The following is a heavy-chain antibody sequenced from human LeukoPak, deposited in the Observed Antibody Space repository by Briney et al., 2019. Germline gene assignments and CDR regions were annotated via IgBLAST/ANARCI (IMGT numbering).Heavy chain of an antibody. V-gene: IGHV3-23*01. D-gene: IGHD6-19*01. Sequence: PGGSLRLSCAASGFTFSSFGMSWVRQAPEKGLEWVSSITGSGDRTYYTDSVKGRFTISRDNSKNTLYLQMNSLRAEDTAVYYCAKDLLPKAVAGIDYWGQGTLVTVSS. J-gene: IGHJ4*02. CDR1: GFTFSSFG. CDR2: ITGSGDRT. CDR3: AKDLLPKAVAGIDY.